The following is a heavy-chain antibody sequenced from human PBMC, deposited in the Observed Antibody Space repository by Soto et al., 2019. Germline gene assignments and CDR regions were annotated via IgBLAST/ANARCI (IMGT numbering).Heavy chain of an antibody. V-gene: IGHV4-30-2*01. Sequence: QLQLQESGSGLVKPSQTLSLTCAVSGGSISSGGYSWSWIRQPPGKGLEWIGYIYHSGTTYYNPSRRRRVTTSLDRSKDQFSLKLRSLTAADAAVYECASAAGVAGFDYWGQGTLVTVSS. D-gene: IGHD6-19*01. CDR1: GGSISSGGYS. CDR2: IYHSGTT. CDR3: ASAAGVAGFDY. J-gene: IGHJ4*02.